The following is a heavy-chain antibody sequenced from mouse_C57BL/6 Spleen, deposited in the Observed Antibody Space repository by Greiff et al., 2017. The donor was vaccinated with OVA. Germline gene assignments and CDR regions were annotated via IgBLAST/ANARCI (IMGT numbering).Heavy chain of an antibody. CDR2: IFPGSGST. J-gene: IGHJ4*01. CDR3: ARSKAQTAQATDYAMDY. Sequence: QVQLQQSGPELVKPGASVKISCKASGYTFTDYYINWVKQRPGQGLEWIGWIFPGSGSTYYNEKFKGKATLTVDKSSSTAYMLLSSLTSEDSAVYFCARSKAQTAQATDYAMDYWGQGTSVTVSS. D-gene: IGHD3-2*02. V-gene: IGHV1-75*01. CDR1: GYTFTDYY.